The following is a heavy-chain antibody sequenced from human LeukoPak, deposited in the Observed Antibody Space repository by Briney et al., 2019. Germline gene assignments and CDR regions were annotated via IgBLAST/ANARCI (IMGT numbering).Heavy chain of an antibody. Sequence: GGSLRLSCAASGFTFSSYAMSWVRQAPGKGLEWVSAISGSGGSTYYADSVKGRFTISRDNAKNTLYLQMNSLRAEDTAVYYCAKGTTVTTFFDYWGPGTLVTVSS. J-gene: IGHJ4*02. D-gene: IGHD4-11*01. V-gene: IGHV3-23*01. CDR3: AKGTTVTTFFDY. CDR1: GFTFSSYA. CDR2: ISGSGGST.